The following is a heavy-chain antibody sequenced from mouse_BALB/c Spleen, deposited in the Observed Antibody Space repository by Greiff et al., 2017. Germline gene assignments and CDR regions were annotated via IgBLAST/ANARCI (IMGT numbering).Heavy chain of an antibody. CDR2: IHPGSGGT. CDR1: GYTSTDYE. J-gene: IGHJ1*01. Sequence: QVQLQQSGAELVRPGASVKLSCKALGYTSTDYEMHWVKQTPVHGLEWIGAIHPGSGGTAYNQKDKGKATLSADKSSSTAYMELSSLPSEDSAVYCCPPIRYGSSHWYFDVWGEGTTVTVSS. CDR3: PPIRYGSSHWYFDV. D-gene: IGHD1-1*01. V-gene: IGHV1-15*01.